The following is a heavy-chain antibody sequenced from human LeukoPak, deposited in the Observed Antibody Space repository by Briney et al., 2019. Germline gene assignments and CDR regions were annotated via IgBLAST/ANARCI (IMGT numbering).Heavy chain of an antibody. CDR2: IYYAGST. V-gene: IGHV4-59*12. CDR3: ARRRDRGYDFDY. CDR1: GGSISGYY. D-gene: IGHD5-12*01. Sequence: SETLSLTCTVSGGSISGYYWSWIRQPPGKGLEWIGYIYYAGSTNYNPSLKSRLTISVDTSKSQFSLRLSSVTAADTAVYYCARRRDRGYDFDYWGQGTLVTVSS. J-gene: IGHJ4*02.